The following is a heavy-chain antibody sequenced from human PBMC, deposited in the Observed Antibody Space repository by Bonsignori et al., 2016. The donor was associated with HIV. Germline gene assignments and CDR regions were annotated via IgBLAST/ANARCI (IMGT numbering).Heavy chain of an antibody. J-gene: IGHJ6*02. CDR1: GFTFSNYG. CDR3: ADDSMDV. CDR2: ISFDGSNK. V-gene: IGHV3-30*18. Sequence: QVQLVESGGGVVQPGRSLRLSCSASGFTFSNYGIHWVRQAPGKGLEWVAAISFDGSNKFYADSVRGRFTISRDNSKNTVYLLMNNLRAEDTGLFYCADDSMDVWGQGTTVTV.